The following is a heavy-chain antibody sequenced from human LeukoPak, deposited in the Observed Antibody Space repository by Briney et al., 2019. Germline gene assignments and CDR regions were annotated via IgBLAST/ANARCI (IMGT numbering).Heavy chain of an antibody. V-gene: IGHV5-51*01. D-gene: IGHD2-2*01. Sequence: GESLKISCKGSGYSFTSYWIGWVRQMPGKGLEWMGIICPGDSDTRYSPSFQGQVTISADKSISTAYLQWSSLKASDTAMYYCARDEIPAAISPDAFDIWGQGTMVTVSS. CDR2: ICPGDSDT. CDR3: ARDEIPAAISPDAFDI. J-gene: IGHJ3*02. CDR1: GYSFTSYW.